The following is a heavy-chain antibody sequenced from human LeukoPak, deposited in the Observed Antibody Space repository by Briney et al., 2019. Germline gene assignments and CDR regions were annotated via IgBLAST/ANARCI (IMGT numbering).Heavy chain of an antibody. CDR3: AGNYYDSSGSLDY. J-gene: IGHJ4*02. V-gene: IGHV4-59*01. D-gene: IGHD3-22*01. CDR2: IYYSGST. Sequence: SETLSLTCTVSGGSISSYYWSWIRQPPGKGLEWIGYIYYSGSTNYNPSLKSRVTISVDTSKNQFSLKLSSVTAADTAVYYCAGNYYDSSGSLDYWGQGTLVTVSS. CDR1: GGSISSYY.